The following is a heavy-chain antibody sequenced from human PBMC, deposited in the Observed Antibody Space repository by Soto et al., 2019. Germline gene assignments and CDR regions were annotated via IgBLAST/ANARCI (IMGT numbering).Heavy chain of an antibody. CDR1: GGTFSKYA. CDR3: ARPLRDRNYYYGMAV. CDR2: TIPMFGTP. Sequence: QVQLVQSGAEMQQPGASVRVSCKASGGTFSKYAFSWVRQAPGQGLEWLGGTIPMFGTPNYAQKFQGRVAMSADESTATVYMELSSLRSEVTAVFFCARPLRDRNYYYGMAVWGQGTTVTASS. J-gene: IGHJ6*02. V-gene: IGHV1-69*01. D-gene: IGHD3-22*01.